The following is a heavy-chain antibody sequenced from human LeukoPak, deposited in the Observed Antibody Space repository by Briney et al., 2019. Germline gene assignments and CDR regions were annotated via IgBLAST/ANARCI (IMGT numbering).Heavy chain of an antibody. CDR1: GGSITSHY. CDR2: TYTIGST. D-gene: IGHD6-19*01. J-gene: IGHJ3*02. V-gene: IGHV4-4*07. Sequence: SETLSLTCLVYGGSITSHYWSCIRQLAGDVMEWNGRTYTIGSTNYHPSLKSRVTMSVDKSTNQVSLKLSSVTAADTAVYYCARVYSSGHGALGAFDIWCQGTMVTVSS. CDR3: ARVYSSGHGALGAFDI.